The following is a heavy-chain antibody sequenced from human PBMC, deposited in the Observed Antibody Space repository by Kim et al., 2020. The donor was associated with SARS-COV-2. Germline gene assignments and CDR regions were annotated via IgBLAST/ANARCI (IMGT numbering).Heavy chain of an antibody. CDR3: ARHTSAYSTLDY. CDR2: IHYLGST. D-gene: IGHD2-15*01. CDR1: SGSISSGTYY. J-gene: IGHJ4*02. Sequence: SETLSLTCTLSSGSISSGTYYWVWIRQPPGKGLEFIGKIHYLGSTDYNPSLKSRVTISIDTSKTSFSLKLTSVTAADTAVYFCARHTSAYSTLDYWGREPWSPSPQ. V-gene: IGHV4-39*01.